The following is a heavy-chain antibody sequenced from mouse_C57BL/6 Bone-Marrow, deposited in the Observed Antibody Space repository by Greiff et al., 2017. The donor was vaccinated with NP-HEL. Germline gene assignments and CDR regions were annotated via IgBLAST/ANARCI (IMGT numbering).Heavy chain of an antibody. Sequence: EVQRVESEGGLVQPGSSMKLSCTASGFTFSDYYMAWVRQVPEKGLEWVANINYDGSSTYYLDSLKSRFIISRDNAKNILYLQMSSLKSEDTATYYCARYGSSYVLYFDVWGTGTTVTVSS. D-gene: IGHD1-1*01. CDR2: INYDGSST. CDR1: GFTFSDYY. J-gene: IGHJ1*03. CDR3: ARYGSSYVLYFDV. V-gene: IGHV5-16*01.